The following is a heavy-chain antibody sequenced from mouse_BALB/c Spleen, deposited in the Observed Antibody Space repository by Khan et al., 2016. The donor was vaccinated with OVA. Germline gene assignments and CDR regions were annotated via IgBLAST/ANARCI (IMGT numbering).Heavy chain of an antibody. D-gene: IGHD1-2*01. CDR3: ARTGYYYFDY. CDR2: ISSGSKTT. J-gene: IGHJ2*01. CDR1: GFTFSGFG. V-gene: IGHV5-17*02. Sequence: EVQLVESGGGLVQPGGSRKLSCAASGFTFSGFGMHWVRQAPEKGLEWVAYISSGSKTTYYADTVKGRFNLSRDNPKNTLFLQMTSLRSEDTAMYFCARTGYYYFDYWGQGTTLTVSS.